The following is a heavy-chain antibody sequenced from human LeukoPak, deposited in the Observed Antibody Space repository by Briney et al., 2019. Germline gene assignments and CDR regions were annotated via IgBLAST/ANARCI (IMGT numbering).Heavy chain of an antibody. CDR3: ARDWIVVAYDAFDI. Sequence: LETLSLTCSVSGDSFTSDYWSWIRQPPGKGLEWIGYISYTGSTKSNPALKSRVTISGDRSKNQFSLKMTSVTAADTAVYYCARDWIVVAYDAFDIWGQGTMVTVSS. CDR1: GDSFTSDY. D-gene: IGHD3-22*01. V-gene: IGHV4-59*01. CDR2: ISYTGST. J-gene: IGHJ3*02.